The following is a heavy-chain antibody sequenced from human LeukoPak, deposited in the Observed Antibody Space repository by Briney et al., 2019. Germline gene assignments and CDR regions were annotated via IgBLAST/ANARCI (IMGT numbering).Heavy chain of an antibody. V-gene: IGHV3-53*01. J-gene: IGHJ3*02. CDR1: GFTVSSNY. CDR3: ARERLRDAFDI. D-gene: IGHD2-15*01. CDR2: IYSGGCT. Sequence: PGGSLRLSXAASGFTVSSNYMSWVRQAPGKGLEWVSVIYSGGCTYYADSVKGRFTISRDNSKNTLYLQMNSLRAEDTAVYYCARERLRDAFDIWGQGTMVTVSS.